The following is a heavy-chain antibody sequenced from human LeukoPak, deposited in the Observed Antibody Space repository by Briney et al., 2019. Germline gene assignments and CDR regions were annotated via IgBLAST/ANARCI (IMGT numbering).Heavy chain of an antibody. V-gene: IGHV3-23*01. CDR2: IGGSGEST. CDR3: TRRGGSNGWGAFDV. Sequence: GGSLRLSCAASGFTFNTHTMNWVRQAPGKGLEWVSSIGGSGESTYYADSVKGRFTISRDNSKNTVFLQMNSLSRDHTAVYYCTRRGGSNGWGAFDVWGQGTTITVSS. J-gene: IGHJ3*01. CDR1: GFTFNTHT. D-gene: IGHD2-8*01.